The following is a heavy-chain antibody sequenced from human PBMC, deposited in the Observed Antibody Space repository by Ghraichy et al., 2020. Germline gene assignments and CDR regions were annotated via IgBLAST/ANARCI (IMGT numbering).Heavy chain of an antibody. D-gene: IGHD6-19*01. CDR2: IYYTGST. V-gene: IGHV4-39*01. J-gene: IGHJ4*02. CDR1: GGSISSRNYY. CDR3: ARQSSISYSKGIAVTGAYFDY. Sequence: SETLSLTCTVSGGSISSRNYYWGWIRQSPGEGLDWIGNIYYTGSTYYNPSLKSRVTISVDTSKNQFSLKLISVTAADTAVFYCARQSSISYSKGIAVTGAYFDYWGRGTLVTVSS.